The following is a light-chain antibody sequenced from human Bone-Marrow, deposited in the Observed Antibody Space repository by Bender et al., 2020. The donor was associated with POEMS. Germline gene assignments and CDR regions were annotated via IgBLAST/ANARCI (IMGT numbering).Light chain of an antibody. CDR1: KLGDKY. CDR3: QAWDSSTPL. J-gene: IGLJ2*01. V-gene: IGLV3-1*01. Sequence: SYDLTQPPSVSVSPGQTARITCSGDKLGDKYACWYQQKPGQSPVLIIYQDTNRPSGIPERFSGSNSGNTATLTISGTQAMDEADYYCQAWDSSTPLFGGGTKLTVL. CDR2: QDT.